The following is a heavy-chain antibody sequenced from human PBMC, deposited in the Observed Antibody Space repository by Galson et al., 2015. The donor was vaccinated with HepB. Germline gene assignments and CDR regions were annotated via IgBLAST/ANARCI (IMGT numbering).Heavy chain of an antibody. CDR2: TYCRSKCYN. CDR3: ARDPLPNFDVLTGHYSTAGFDC. V-gene: IGHV6-1*01. Sequence: CAISGDSVSSNTAAWNWIRQSPSRGLEWLGRTYCRSKCYNDYALSVKSRITINADTSKNQFSLQLNSVTPEDTAVYYCARDPLPNFDVLTGHYSTAGFDCWGQGSLVTVSS. D-gene: IGHD3-9*01. CDR1: GDSVSSNTAA. J-gene: IGHJ4*02.